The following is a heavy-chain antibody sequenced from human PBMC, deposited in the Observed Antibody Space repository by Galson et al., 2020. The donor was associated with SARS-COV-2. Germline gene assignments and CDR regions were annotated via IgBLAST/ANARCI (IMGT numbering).Heavy chain of an antibody. V-gene: IGHV1-46*03. Sequence: ASVKVSCKASGYIFTNYYIHWVRQAPGQGLEWMGIINPSGGSTSYTQKFQGRVTMTRDTSTSTVYMELSSLTSEDTAVYYCARAVGGGVDYWGQGTLVTVSS. CDR3: ARAVGGGVDY. CDR1: GYIFTNYY. D-gene: IGHD1-26*01. J-gene: IGHJ4*02. CDR2: INPSGGST.